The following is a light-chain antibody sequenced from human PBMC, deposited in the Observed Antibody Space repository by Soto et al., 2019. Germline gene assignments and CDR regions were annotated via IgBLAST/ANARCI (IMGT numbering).Light chain of an antibody. V-gene: IGKV1-39*01. CDR3: QQSYSTRMYT. J-gene: IGKJ2*01. CDR1: QSISSN. Sequence: DIQMTQSPSSLSSSVGDRVTITCRASQSISSNLNGYQQKPGKAPKLLIYAASSLQSGVPSRFSGSGSGTDFTHNIRSLQPEDFSTYYCQQSYSTRMYTFGQGTKLEIK. CDR2: AAS.